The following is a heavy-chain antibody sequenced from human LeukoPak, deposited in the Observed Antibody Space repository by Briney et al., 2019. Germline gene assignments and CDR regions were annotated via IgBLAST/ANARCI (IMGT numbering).Heavy chain of an antibody. J-gene: IGHJ4*02. CDR3: AKDIGVIDY. CDR2: ITYSGGST. V-gene: IGHV3-23*01. D-gene: IGHD1-26*01. Sequence: GGSLRLSCAASGCTFSSYPMSWVRQAPGKGLEWVSGITYSGGSTSYADSVKGRFTISRDNSKNTLYLQMNSLRAEDTAAYYCAKDIGVIDYWGQGTLVTVSS. CDR1: GCTFSSYP.